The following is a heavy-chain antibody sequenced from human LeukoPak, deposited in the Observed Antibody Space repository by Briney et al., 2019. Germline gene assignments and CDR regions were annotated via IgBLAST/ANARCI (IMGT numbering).Heavy chain of an antibody. J-gene: IGHJ6*03. V-gene: IGHV3-7*01. Sequence: GGSLRLSCAASGFTFSSYWMSWVRQAPGKGLEWVANIKKDGSEKYYVDSVKGRFTISRDNSKNTLYLQMNSLRAEDTAVCYCAKGRGWEASYYYYYMDVWGKGTTVTISS. CDR1: GFTFSSYW. CDR2: IKKDGSEK. D-gene: IGHD1-26*01. CDR3: AKGRGWEASYYYYYMDV.